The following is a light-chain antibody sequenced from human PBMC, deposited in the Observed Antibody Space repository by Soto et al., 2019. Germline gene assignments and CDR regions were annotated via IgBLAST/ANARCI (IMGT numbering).Light chain of an antibody. Sequence: DIQMTQSPSSLSASVGDRVTITCRASQDISNYVAWYQQQPGKVPKLLIYGATTLQSGVSFRFIGSGSGTDFTLTISSLQPEDVATYYCQRYNSAPLTFGGGTKVEIK. J-gene: IGKJ4*01. CDR1: QDISNY. CDR2: GAT. V-gene: IGKV1-27*01. CDR3: QRYNSAPLT.